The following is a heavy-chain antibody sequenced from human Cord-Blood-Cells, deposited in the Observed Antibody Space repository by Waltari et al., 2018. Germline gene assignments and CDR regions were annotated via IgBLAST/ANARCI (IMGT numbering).Heavy chain of an antibody. CDR2: MNPNSGNT. CDR1: GYTFTSYD. V-gene: IGHV1-8*01. D-gene: IGHD3-10*01. CDR3: ARGLLWFGESQEGY. Sequence: QVQLVQSGAEVKKPGASVKVSCKASGYTFTSYDIKWVRQATGQGLGWMGWMNPNSGNTGYAKKFQGRVTMTRNTSISTAYMELSSLRSEDTAVYYCARGLLWFGESQEGYWGQGTLVTVSS. J-gene: IGHJ4*02.